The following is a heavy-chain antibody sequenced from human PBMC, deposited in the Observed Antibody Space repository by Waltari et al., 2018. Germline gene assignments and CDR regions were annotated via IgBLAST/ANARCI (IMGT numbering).Heavy chain of an antibody. V-gene: IGHV4-59*11. Sequence: QVQLQESGPGLVKPSETLSLTCTVSGGSISSHSWTWIRQPPGKGLEWIGYIYYSGSTNYNPSLKSRVTISVDTSKNQFSLKLSSVTAADTAVYYCARARTSGGMDVWGQGTTVTVSS. CDR3: ARARTSGGMDV. CDR1: GGSISSHS. J-gene: IGHJ6*02. D-gene: IGHD3-10*01. CDR2: IYYSGST.